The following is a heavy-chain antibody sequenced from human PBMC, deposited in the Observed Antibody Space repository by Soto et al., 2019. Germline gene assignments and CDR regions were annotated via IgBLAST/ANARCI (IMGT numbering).Heavy chain of an antibody. Sequence: QVQLVQSGAEVKKPGASVKVSCKASGYTFTSYGISWVRQAPGQGLEWMGRISAYNGNTNYTQKLQGRVTMTTDTSTSTAYIELRSVSSDDTAVYYCAREVGALGHRFNPSGQATLVTVSS. CDR2: ISAYNGNT. V-gene: IGHV1-18*01. J-gene: IGHJ5*02. CDR3: AREVGALGHRFNP. CDR1: GYTFTSYG. D-gene: IGHD1-26*01.